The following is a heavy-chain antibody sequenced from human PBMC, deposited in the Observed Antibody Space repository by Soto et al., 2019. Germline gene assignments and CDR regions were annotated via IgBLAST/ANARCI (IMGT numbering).Heavy chain of an antibody. CDR3: AKGPQGVWRYHDWFFDY. V-gene: IGHV3-23*01. CDR1: GFSFSNSA. Sequence: EVQLLESGGGLVQPGGSLRLSCAVSGFSFSNSAMTWVRQAPGKGLEWVSGISGSGDITYNTDSVKGRFAISRDTSKNVVYLQMRSLTAEDTAVYYCAKGPQGVWRYHDWFFDYWGQGTLVTVSS. D-gene: IGHD3-9*01. J-gene: IGHJ4*02. CDR2: ISGSGDIT.